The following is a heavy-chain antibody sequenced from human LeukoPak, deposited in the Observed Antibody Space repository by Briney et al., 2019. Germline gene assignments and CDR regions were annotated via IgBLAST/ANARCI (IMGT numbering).Heavy chain of an antibody. Sequence: SETLSLTCTVSGGSISSYHWSWIRQPAGKGLEWIGRIYSSGSTNYNPSLKSRVTMSVDTSKNQFSLKLSSVTAADTAVYYCARDLYGGNYGDYVAGFDYWGQGTLVTVSS. J-gene: IGHJ4*02. CDR3: ARDLYGGNYGDYVAGFDY. V-gene: IGHV4-4*07. CDR1: GGSISSYH. D-gene: IGHD4-17*01. CDR2: IYSSGST.